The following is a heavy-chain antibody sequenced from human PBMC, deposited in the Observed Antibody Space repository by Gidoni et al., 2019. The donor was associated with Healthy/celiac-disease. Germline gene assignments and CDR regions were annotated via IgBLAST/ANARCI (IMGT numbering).Heavy chain of an antibody. D-gene: IGHD3-22*01. CDR2: ISGSGGST. CDR1: GFTFSSHA. CDR3: ARDIAAAAHTYYYDSSGYYFDY. Sequence: EVQLLESGGGLVQPWGSLRLSCAAPGFTFSSHAMSWVRQAPGKGLEWVSAISGSGGSTYYADAVKGRFTISRDNSKNTLYLQMNSLRAEDTAVYYCARDIAAAAHTYYYDSSGYYFDYWGQGTLVTVSS. J-gene: IGHJ4*02. V-gene: IGHV3-23*01.